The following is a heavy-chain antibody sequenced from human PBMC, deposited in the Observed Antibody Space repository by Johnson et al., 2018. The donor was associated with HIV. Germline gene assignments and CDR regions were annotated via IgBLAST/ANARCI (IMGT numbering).Heavy chain of an antibody. V-gene: IGHV3-33*01. CDR3: AREGYSYGYDAFDI. Sequence: QVQLVESGGGLVQPGRSLRLSCAASGFTFSSYGMHWVRQAPGKGLEWVAVIWYDGSHKYYAESVKGRFTIPRDNAKNTLYLQMNSLRAEDTAVYYCAREGYSYGYDAFDIWGQGTMVTVSS. D-gene: IGHD5-18*01. CDR1: GFTFSSYG. J-gene: IGHJ3*02. CDR2: IWYDGSHK.